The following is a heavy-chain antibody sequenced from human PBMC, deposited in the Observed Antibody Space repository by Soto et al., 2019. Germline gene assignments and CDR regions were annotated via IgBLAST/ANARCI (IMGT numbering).Heavy chain of an antibody. Sequence: XXPLSHNCGVEGGSFTGYYWRWIPQPPGKGLEWIGEINHSGSTNYNPSLKSRVTISVDTSKNQFSLKLSSVTAADTAVYYCASTLKSCSGGSCYGYRGQGTLVPVSS. CDR2: INHSGST. CDR3: ASTLKSCSGGSCYGY. D-gene: IGHD2-15*01. V-gene: IGHV4-34*01. J-gene: IGHJ4*02. CDR1: GGSFTGYY.